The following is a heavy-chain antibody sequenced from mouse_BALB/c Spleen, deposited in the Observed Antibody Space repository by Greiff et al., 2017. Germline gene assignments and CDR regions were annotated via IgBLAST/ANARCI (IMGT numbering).Heavy chain of an antibody. CDR1: GFTFSSFG. J-gene: IGHJ2*01. D-gene: IGHD1-1*01. CDR2: ISSGSSTI. V-gene: IGHV5-17*02. CDR3: ARDYGSSYYFDY. Sequence: EVQGVESGGGLVQPGGSRKLSCAASGFTFSSFGMHWVRQAPEKGLEWVAYISSGSSTIYYADTVKGRFTISRDNPKNTLFLQMTSLRSEDTAMYYCARDYGSSYYFDYWGQGTTLTVSS.